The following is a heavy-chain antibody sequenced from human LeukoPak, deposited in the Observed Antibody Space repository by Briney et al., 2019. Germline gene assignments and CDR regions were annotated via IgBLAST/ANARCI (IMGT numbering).Heavy chain of an antibody. Sequence: GGSLRLSCAASGFTFSSSAMSWVRQAPGKGLEWVSVISGSGDSTYYADSVKGRFTISRDNSKNTLYLQMNSLRAEDAAVYYCAKDGRRYYYGSGSSYDYWGQGTLVTVSS. CDR3: AKDGRRYYYGSGSSYDY. CDR1: GFTFSSSA. CDR2: ISGSGDST. V-gene: IGHV3-23*01. D-gene: IGHD3-10*01. J-gene: IGHJ4*02.